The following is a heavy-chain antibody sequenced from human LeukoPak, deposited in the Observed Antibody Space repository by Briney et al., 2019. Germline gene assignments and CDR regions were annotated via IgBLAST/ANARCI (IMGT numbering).Heavy chain of an antibody. J-gene: IGHJ6*03. CDR3: ARGEDGYNSFYYYYYMDV. D-gene: IGHD5-24*01. CDR1: GYSISSGYY. CDR2: IYHSGST. Sequence: SETLSLTCAVSGYSISSGYYWGWIRQPPGKGLEWIGSIYHSGSTYYNPSLKSRVTTSVDTSKNQFSLKLSSVTAADTAVYYCARGEDGYNSFYYYYYMDVWGKGTTVTVSS. V-gene: IGHV4-38-2*01.